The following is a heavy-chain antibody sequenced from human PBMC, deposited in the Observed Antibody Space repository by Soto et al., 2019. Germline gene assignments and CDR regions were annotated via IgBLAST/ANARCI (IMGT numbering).Heavy chain of an antibody. V-gene: IGHV4-59*08. CDR1: GGSISSYY. CDR2: IYYSGST. CDR3: ARRYGGTFDY. J-gene: IGHJ4*02. D-gene: IGHD2-15*01. Sequence: SETLSLTCSVFGGSISSYYWSWIRQPPGKGLEWIGYIYYSGSTNYNPSLKSRVTISVDTSKNQFSLKLSSVTAADTAVYYCARRYGGTFDYWGQGTLVTVSS.